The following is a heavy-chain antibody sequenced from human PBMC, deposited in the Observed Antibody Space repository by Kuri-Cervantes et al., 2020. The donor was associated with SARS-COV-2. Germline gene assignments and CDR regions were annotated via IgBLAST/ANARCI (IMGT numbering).Heavy chain of an antibody. V-gene: IGHV3-30*18. D-gene: IGHD3-3*01. CDR1: RFSFCSYV. Sequence: LTCAPSRFSFCSYVMSWVRQAPGKGLEWVAVISYDGSNKYYADSVKGRFTISRDNSKNTLYLQMNSLRAEDTAVYYCAKDFGISQRRFGVVNALFDYWGQGTLVTVSS. CDR2: ISYDGSNK. CDR3: AKDFGISQRRFGVVNALFDY. J-gene: IGHJ4*02.